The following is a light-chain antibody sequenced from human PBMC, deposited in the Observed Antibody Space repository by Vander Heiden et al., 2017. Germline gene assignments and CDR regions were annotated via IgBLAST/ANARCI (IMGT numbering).Light chain of an antibody. V-gene: IGKV1-39*01. J-gene: IGKJ2*01. Sequence: IQMTQSPSSLSASVGDRVTITCRASQSISSYINWYQQKPGKAPKLLIYAASSLQSGVPSRFSGSGSGTDFTLTINSLQPEDFATCYCQQSYSTPNTFGQGTKLEIK. CDR2: AAS. CDR1: QSISSY. CDR3: QQSYSTPNT.